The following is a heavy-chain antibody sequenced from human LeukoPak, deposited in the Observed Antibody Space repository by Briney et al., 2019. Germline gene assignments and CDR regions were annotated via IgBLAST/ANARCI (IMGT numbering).Heavy chain of an antibody. V-gene: IGHV3-7*01. CDR1: GFTFSSYS. CDR3: ARDAYCSSTSCYTGYFQH. Sequence: PGGSLRLSCAASGFTFSSYSMNWVRQAPGKGLEWVANIKQDGSEKYYVDSVKGRFTISRDNAKNSLYLQMNSLRAEDTAVYYCARDAYCSSTSCYTGYFQHWGQGTLVTVSS. D-gene: IGHD2-2*02. J-gene: IGHJ1*01. CDR2: IKQDGSEK.